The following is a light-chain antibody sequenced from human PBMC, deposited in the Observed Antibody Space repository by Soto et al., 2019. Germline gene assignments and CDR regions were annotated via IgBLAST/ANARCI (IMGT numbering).Light chain of an antibody. J-gene: IGKJ3*01. CDR3: VQNLQTPFT. V-gene: IGKV2-28*01. CDR1: QRLLHSNGYNY. CDR2: LGS. Sequence: DIVVTQSPLSLPVTPEEPASIACRSSQRLLHSNGYNYLDWYLQKPGQSPHLLVYLGSNRASGVPDRFSGSGSGTDFTLTISRVEAEDVGVYYCVQNLQTPFTFGPGTKVDIK.